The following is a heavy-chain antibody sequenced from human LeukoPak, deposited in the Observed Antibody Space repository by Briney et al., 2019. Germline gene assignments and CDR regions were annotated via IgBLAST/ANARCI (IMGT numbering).Heavy chain of an antibody. Sequence: GGSLRLSCTASGFTFNTYWMSWVRRAPGKGLEWVANINPDGSETYCVDSVKGRFTVSRDNAKNSLFLQMNNLRAEDTAVYYCAGSRVAVTDTLDPWGQGALVTVSS. CDR2: INPDGSET. D-gene: IGHD6-19*01. V-gene: IGHV3-7*01. J-gene: IGHJ5*02. CDR1: GFTFNTYW. CDR3: AGSRVAVTDTLDP.